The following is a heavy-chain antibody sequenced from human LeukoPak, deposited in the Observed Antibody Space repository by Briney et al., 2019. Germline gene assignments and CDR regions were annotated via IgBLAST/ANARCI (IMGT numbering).Heavy chain of an antibody. CDR3: AKDRSGYDYYGQYYFDY. CDR1: GLTFSSYA. J-gene: IGHJ4*02. V-gene: IGHV3-23*01. D-gene: IGHD5-12*01. CDR2: ISGSGGTT. Sequence: PGGSLRLSCAASGLTFSSYAMSWVRQAPGKGLEYVSGISGSGGTTYYAVSVKGRFIISRDNSENTLYLQMNSLRAEDTALYYCAKDRSGYDYYGQYYFDYWGQGTLVTVSS.